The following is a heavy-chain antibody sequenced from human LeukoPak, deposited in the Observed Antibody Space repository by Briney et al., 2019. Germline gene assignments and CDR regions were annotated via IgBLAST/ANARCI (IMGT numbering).Heavy chain of an antibody. D-gene: IGHD6-19*01. CDR3: ANGAGYSSGSAFDY. J-gene: IGHJ4*02. V-gene: IGHV3-33*03. CDR2: IWYDGNNK. CDR1: GFSFSSYG. Sequence: PGGSLRLSCAASGFSFSSYGMHWVRQAPGKGLEWVAVIWYDGNNKYYADSVKGRFTISRDNAKNSLYLQMNSLRAEDTALYYCANGAGYSSGSAFDYWGQGTLVTVSS.